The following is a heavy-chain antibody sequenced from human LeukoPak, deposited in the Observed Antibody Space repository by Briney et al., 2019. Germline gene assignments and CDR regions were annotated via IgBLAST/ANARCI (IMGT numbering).Heavy chain of an antibody. CDR2: INHSGST. Sequence: SETLSLTCAVYGGSFSGYYWSWIRQPPGKGLEWIGEINHSGSTNYNPSLKSRVTISVDTSKNQFSLKLSSVTAADTAVCYCARAPLMLASDAFDIWGQGTMVTASS. CDR3: ARAPLMLASDAFDI. CDR1: GGSFSGYY. V-gene: IGHV4-34*01. D-gene: IGHD2-8*01. J-gene: IGHJ3*02.